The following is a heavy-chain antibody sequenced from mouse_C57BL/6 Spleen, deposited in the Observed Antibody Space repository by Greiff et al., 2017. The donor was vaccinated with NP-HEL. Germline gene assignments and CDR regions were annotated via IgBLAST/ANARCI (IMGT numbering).Heavy chain of an antibody. CDR3: AIHYSPSYAMDY. J-gene: IGHJ4*01. CDR2: IDPTSGGT. Sequence: QVQLQQPGAELVKPGASVKLSCKASGSNFPSTWMHWVKQRPERGLEWIGRIDPTSGGTKYNEKFKGKATLTADKLSTTAYLQPSSLPAEDPAVLYCAIHYSPSYAMDYWGQGTSVTVSS. V-gene: IGHV1-72*01. D-gene: IGHD1-1*01. CDR1: GSNFPSTW.